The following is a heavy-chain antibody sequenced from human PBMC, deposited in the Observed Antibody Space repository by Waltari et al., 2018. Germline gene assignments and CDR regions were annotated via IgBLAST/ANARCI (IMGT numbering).Heavy chain of an antibody. V-gene: IGHV3-74*01. CDR1: GFTFENFW. D-gene: IGHD2-2*01. Sequence: EVQLVESGGGLVQPGGSLRLSCVASGFTFENFWMHWVVQVPGKGLVWVSRIDNYGSITTYADSVEGRFTISRDNAKNTLYLQMNSLTVADTALYYCALDLGGYAGSWGQGTMVTVSS. CDR2: IDNYGSIT. CDR3: ALDLGGYAGS. J-gene: IGHJ4*02.